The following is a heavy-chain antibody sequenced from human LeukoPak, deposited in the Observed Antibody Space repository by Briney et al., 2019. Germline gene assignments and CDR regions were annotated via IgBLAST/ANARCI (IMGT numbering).Heavy chain of an antibody. D-gene: IGHD4-17*01. CDR2: INPNSGGT. CDR3: ARDQQTVTTVTKAYYYYGMDV. J-gene: IGHJ6*02. V-gene: IGHV1-2*04. CDR1: GYTFTGYY. Sequence: ASVKVSCKASGYTFTGYYMHWVRQAPGQGLEWMGWINPNSGGTNYAQKFQAWVTMTRDTSISTAYMELSRLRSDDTAVYYCARDQQTVTTVTKAYYYYGMDVWGQGTTVTISS.